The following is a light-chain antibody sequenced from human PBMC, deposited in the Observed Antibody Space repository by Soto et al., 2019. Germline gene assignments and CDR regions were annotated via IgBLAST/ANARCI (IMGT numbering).Light chain of an antibody. CDR2: DAS. V-gene: IGKV3-20*01. CDR1: QSVSSY. CDR3: QQYAGSLYT. J-gene: IGKJ2*01. Sequence: EIVLTQSPATLSLSPGERATLSCRASQSVSSYLAWYQQKPGQAPRLLIYDASNRAPGIPDRFSGSGSGTDFSLTISRLEPEDFAVYYCQQYAGSLYTFAQGTKLDIK.